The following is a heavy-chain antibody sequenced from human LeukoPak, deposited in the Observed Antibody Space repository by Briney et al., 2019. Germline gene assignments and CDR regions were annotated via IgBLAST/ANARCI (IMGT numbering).Heavy chain of an antibody. J-gene: IGHJ4*02. CDR3: ARGVLWFGDY. Sequence: PSETLSLTCAVYGGSFSGYYWSWIRQPPGKGLEWIGEINHSGSTNYNSSLKSRVTISVDTSKNQFSLKLSSVTAADTAVYYCARGVLWFGDYWGQGTLVTVSS. CDR1: GGSFSGYY. CDR2: INHSGST. D-gene: IGHD3-10*01. V-gene: IGHV4-34*01.